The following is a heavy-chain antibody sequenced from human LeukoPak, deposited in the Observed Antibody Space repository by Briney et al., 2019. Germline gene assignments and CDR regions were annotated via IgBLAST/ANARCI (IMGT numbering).Heavy chain of an antibody. CDR3: AKGGCSSTTCLVDY. V-gene: IGHV3-23*01. D-gene: IGHD2-2*01. Sequence: HSGGSLRLSCAASGFTFSSYAMFWVRQAPGKGLEWVSAISGSDVSTYYADSVKGRFTISRDNSKSTLYLQMHSLRAEDTAIYYCAKGGCSSTTCLVDYWGQGTLDPVSS. J-gene: IGHJ4*02. CDR1: GFTFSSYA. CDR2: ISGSDVST.